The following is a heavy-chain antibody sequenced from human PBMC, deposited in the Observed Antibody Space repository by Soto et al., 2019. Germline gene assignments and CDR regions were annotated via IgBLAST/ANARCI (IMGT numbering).Heavy chain of an antibody. CDR3: ARDLWVRGAGALDY. CDR2: ISYDGSNK. V-gene: IGHV3-30-3*01. D-gene: IGHD3-10*01. CDR1: GWGLSSYA. J-gene: IGHJ4*02. Sequence: GTLRLSCALAGWGLSSYAMDWVGQARGKGLEWVAVISYDGSNKYYADSVKGRFTISRDNSKNTLYLQMNSLRAEDTAVYYCARDLWVRGAGALDYWGQGTLVTVSS.